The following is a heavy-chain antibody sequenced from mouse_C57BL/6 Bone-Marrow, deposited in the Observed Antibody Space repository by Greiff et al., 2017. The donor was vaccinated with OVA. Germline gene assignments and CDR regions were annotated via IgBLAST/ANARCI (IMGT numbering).Heavy chain of an antibody. CDR3: TREAVVASGDYFDY. CDR2: ISSGGDYI. CDR1: GFTFSSYA. J-gene: IGHJ2*01. V-gene: IGHV5-9-1*02. D-gene: IGHD1-1*01. Sequence: EVKLEESGEGLVKPGGSLKLSCAASGFTFSSYAMSWVRQTPEKRLEWVAYISSGGDYIYYADTVKGRFTISRDNARNTLYLQMSSLKSEDTAMYYCTREAVVASGDYFDYWGQGTTLTVSS.